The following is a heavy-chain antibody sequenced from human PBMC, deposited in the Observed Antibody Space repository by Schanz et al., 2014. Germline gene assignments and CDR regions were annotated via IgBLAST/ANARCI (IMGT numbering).Heavy chain of an antibody. Sequence: EMQLVESGGGLIQPGGSLRLSCAASGFTVTSYYMSWVRQAPGKGLEWVSGINTSGGSRYYAESVKGRFTISRDNSKNLVVLQMNSLRVDYTAVYYCTKEDATALWYFEHWGQGTLVTVSS. V-gene: IGHV3-53*01. D-gene: IGHD6-13*01. CDR2: INTSGGSR. CDR1: GFTVTSYY. CDR3: TKEDATALWYFEH. J-gene: IGHJ4*02.